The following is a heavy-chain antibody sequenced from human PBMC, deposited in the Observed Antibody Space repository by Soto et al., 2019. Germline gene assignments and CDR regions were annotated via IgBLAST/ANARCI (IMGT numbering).Heavy chain of an antibody. CDR2: IYYSGST. V-gene: IGHV4-59*01. J-gene: IGHJ6*02. Sequence: SETLSLTXTVSGGSISSYYWSWIRQPPGKGLEWIGYIYYSGSTNYNPSLKSRVTISVDTSKNQFSLKLSSVTAADTAVYYCARIQRGIFGVVKPYYYYGMDVWGQGTTVTVSS. D-gene: IGHD3-3*01. CDR1: GGSISSYY. CDR3: ARIQRGIFGVVKPYYYYGMDV.